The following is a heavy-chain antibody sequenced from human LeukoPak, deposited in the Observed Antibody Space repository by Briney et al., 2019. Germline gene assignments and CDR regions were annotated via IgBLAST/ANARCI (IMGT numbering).Heavy chain of an antibody. Sequence: ASLRVSCKASGYTFTDFYFHWVRQAPGQGLEWMAWISTYNGNTNYALKVQGRATMTTDTSTSTAYMELRSLRSDDTAVYYCARVLRYDFWSAYYFDYWGQGTLVTVSS. D-gene: IGHD3-3*01. CDR3: ARVLRYDFWSAYYFDY. CDR1: GYTFTDFY. J-gene: IGHJ4*02. CDR2: ISTYNGNT. V-gene: IGHV1-18*04.